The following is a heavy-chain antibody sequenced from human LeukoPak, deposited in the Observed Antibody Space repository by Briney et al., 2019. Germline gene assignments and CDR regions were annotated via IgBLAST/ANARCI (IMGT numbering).Heavy chain of an antibody. CDR2: ISAYDGRT. CDR3: ARDPSNTVGRNIYFDY. Sequence: VASVKVSCKASGFAFNKYGFSWVRQAPGQGPEWLGWISAYDGRTNYAQNLQGRLTLTTDTSPTTAYMELRSLTSDDTAVYYCARDPSNTVGRNIYFDYWGQGTLVTVSS. CDR1: GFAFNKYG. J-gene: IGHJ4*02. D-gene: IGHD1-14*01. V-gene: IGHV1-18*01.